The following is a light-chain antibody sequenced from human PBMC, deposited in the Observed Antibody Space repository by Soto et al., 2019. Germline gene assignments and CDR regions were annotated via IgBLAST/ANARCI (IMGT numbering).Light chain of an antibody. J-gene: IGKJ2*01. CDR1: QSVSSYY. CDR2: GAS. CDR3: QQYGSSPQT. V-gene: IGKV3-20*01. Sequence: EIVVMQSPGILSLSPGERATLSCRASQSVSSYYLAWYQQKPGQAPRLLIYGASSRATGIPDRFSGSGSGTDFTLTISRLEPEDFAVYYCQQYGSSPQTFGQGTKLEIK.